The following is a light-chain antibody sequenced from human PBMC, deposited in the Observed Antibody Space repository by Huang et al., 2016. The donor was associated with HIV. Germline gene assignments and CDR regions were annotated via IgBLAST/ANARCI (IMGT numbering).Light chain of an antibody. CDR1: QSVSSSY. CDR3: QQYGSSIT. J-gene: IGKJ5*01. V-gene: IGKV3-20*01. Sequence: VLTQSPGTLSLSPGERATLSCRASQSVSSSYLAWYQQKPGQAPRLRIYGASSRATGIPDRFSGSGSGTDCTLTISRLEPEDFAVYYCQQYGSSITFGQGTRLEIK. CDR2: GAS.